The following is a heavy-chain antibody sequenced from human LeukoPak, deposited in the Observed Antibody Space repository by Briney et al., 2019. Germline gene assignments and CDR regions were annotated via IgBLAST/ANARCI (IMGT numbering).Heavy chain of an antibody. D-gene: IGHD2-15*01. CDR2: ISYDGSNK. CDR3: ARGSVGTPPPFDF. J-gene: IGHJ4*02. Sequence: GGSLRLSCAASGFTFSSYAMHWVRQAPGKGLGWVAVISYDGSNKYYADSVKGRFTISRDNSKNTLYLQMNSLRAEDTAVYYCARGSVGTPPPFDFWGQGTLVTVSS. V-gene: IGHV3-30-3*01. CDR1: GFTFSSYA.